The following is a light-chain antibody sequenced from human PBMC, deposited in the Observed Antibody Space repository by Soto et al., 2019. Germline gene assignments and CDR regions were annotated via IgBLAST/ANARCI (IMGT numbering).Light chain of an antibody. CDR3: QQYDTYPWT. CDR1: QNINSW. V-gene: IGKV1-5*03. Sequence: DIQMTQSPSTLSASVGDRVTITCRASQNINSWLAWYQQKPGKAPKLLIHMASTLGNGVPSRFSGSESGTKFTLTINSLQPDDFVVYYCQQYDTYPWTFGQGTKV. CDR2: MAS. J-gene: IGKJ1*01.